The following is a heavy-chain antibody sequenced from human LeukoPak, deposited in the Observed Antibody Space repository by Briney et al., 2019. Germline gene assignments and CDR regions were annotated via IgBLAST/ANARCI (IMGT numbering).Heavy chain of an antibody. Sequence: SETLSLTCTVSGYSISSGYYWGWIRQPPGKGLEWIGSIYHSGSTYYNPSLKSRVTISVDPSKNQFSLKLSSVTAADTAVYYCARTHYYDSSGYYYYWGQGTLVTVSS. V-gene: IGHV4-38-2*02. J-gene: IGHJ4*02. D-gene: IGHD3-22*01. CDR1: GYSISSGYY. CDR3: ARTHYYDSSGYYYY. CDR2: IYHSGST.